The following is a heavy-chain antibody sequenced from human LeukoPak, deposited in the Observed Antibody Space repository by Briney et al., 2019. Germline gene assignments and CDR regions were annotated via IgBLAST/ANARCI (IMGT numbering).Heavy chain of an antibody. Sequence: ASVKVSCKASGYTFSGYYMHWVRQAPGQGLEWMGWINPNSGGTNYAQKFQGRVTMTRDTSISTAYLEVIRLRSDDTAVYYCARDFSGYSSDWGQGTLVTVSS. V-gene: IGHV1-2*02. CDR3: ARDFSGYSSD. CDR2: INPNSGGT. J-gene: IGHJ4*02. CDR1: GYTFSGYY. D-gene: IGHD5-18*01.